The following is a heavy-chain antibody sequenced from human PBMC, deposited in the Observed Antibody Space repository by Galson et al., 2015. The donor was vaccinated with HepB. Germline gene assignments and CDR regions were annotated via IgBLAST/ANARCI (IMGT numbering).Heavy chain of an antibody. D-gene: IGHD2-15*01. V-gene: IGHV1-2*04. CDR1: GYTFTGYY. Sequence: SVKVSCKASGYTFTGYYIHWVRQAPGQGLEWMGWINPNSGGTNYAQKFQGWVTMTRDTSISTAYMELSRLRSDDTAVYYCARTGVICSGSSCVGGAFGIWGQGTMVTVSS. CDR3: ARTGVICSGSSCVGGAFGI. J-gene: IGHJ3*02. CDR2: INPNSGGT.